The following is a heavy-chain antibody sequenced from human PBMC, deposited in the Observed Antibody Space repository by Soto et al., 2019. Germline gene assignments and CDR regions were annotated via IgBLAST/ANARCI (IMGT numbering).Heavy chain of an antibody. CDR1: GGTFSSYV. J-gene: IGHJ4*02. D-gene: IGHD3-9*01. CDR2: ITPIFSTA. Sequence: QVQLVQSGAEVKKPGSSVKVSCKASGGTFSSYVISWVRQAPGQGLEWMGGITPIFSTATYAQKFQGRVTITADESTSTAYMELSSLRSEDTAVYYCARGAYYDILTGYKYYFDYWGQGTLVTVSS. V-gene: IGHV1-69*12. CDR3: ARGAYYDILTGYKYYFDY.